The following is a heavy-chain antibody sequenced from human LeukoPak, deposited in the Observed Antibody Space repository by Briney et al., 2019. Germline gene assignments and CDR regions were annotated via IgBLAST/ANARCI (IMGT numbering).Heavy chain of an antibody. CDR2: INQDGSEK. CDR3: ARGTIGAPGTDY. V-gene: IGHV3-7*01. Sequence: GGSLRLSCAVSGFSISGRDMTWGRQAPGKGLEWVANINQDGSEKNYVDSVKGRFTISRDNAKNSLYLQMNSLRAEDTAVYYCARGTIGAPGTDYWGQGTLVTVSS. J-gene: IGHJ4*02. D-gene: IGHD6-13*01. CDR1: GFSISGRD.